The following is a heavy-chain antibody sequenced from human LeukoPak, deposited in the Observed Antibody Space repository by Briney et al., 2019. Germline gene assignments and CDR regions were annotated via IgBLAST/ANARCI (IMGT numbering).Heavy chain of an antibody. Sequence: ASVKVSCKASGYTFTGYYMHWVRQAPGQGLEWMGWINPNSGGTNYAQKFQGRVTMTRDTSISTAYMELSRLRSDDTAVYYCARGSSTSSAPRKDWLDPWGQGTLVTVSS. CDR2: INPNSGGT. CDR1: GYTFTGYY. J-gene: IGHJ5*02. CDR3: ARGSSTSSAPRKDWLDP. D-gene: IGHD2-2*01. V-gene: IGHV1-2*02.